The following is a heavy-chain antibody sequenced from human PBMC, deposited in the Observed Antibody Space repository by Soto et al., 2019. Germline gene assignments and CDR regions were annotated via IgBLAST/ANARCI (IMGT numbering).Heavy chain of an antibody. CDR3: ARVTMVRGVIA. CDR2: INPNSGGT. Sequence: QVQLVQSWAEVNKPGASVKVACKASGYTFTGYYMHWVRQAPGQGLEWMGWINPNSGGTKYAQKFQGRVTMTRDTSISTAYMELSRLRSDDTVVYYCARVTMVRGVIAWGKGTLVTVSS. CDR1: GYTFTGYY. J-gene: IGHJ4*02. V-gene: IGHV1-2*02. D-gene: IGHD3-10*01.